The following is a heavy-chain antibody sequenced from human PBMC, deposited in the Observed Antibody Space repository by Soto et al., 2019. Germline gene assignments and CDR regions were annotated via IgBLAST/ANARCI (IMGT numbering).Heavy chain of an antibody. V-gene: IGHV4-59*02. D-gene: IGHD3-16*02. CDR2: INYSGST. Sequence: QVSLQESGPGLVKPSETLSLTCTVSGGSVSNYYWTWIRQPPGKGLEWISYINYSGSTHHSPSLKSRVTISLATSMNQFSLRLISVTAADTAVYYCARLAPRYRISASNYSALDFGGQGPTVLVSS. CDR1: GGSVSNYY. CDR3: ARLAPRYRISASNYSALDF. J-gene: IGHJ6*02.